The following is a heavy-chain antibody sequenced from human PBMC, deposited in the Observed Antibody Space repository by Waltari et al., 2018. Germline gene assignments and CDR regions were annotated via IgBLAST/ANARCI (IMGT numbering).Heavy chain of an antibody. CDR1: GFTFSSYS. J-gene: IGHJ3*02. Sequence: EVQLVESGGGLVKPGGSLRLSCAASGFTFSSYSMNWFRQAPGKGLEWVSSISSSSSYIYYADSVKGRFTISRDNAKNSLYLQMNSLRAEDTAVYYCARTEYSGYEAYGKSGGGAFDIWGQGTMVTVSS. CDR2: ISSSSSYI. CDR3: ARTEYSGYEAYGKSGGGAFDI. D-gene: IGHD5-12*01. V-gene: IGHV3-21*01.